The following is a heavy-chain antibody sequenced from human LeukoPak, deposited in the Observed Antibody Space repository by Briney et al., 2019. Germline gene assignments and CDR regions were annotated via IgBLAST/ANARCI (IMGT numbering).Heavy chain of an antibody. J-gene: IGHJ6*02. V-gene: IGHV3-11*01. D-gene: IGHD3-22*01. CDR3: ARVDSSGWEVYYYYYYGMHV. Sequence: GGSLRLSCAASGFTFSDYYMSWIRQAPGKGLEWVSYISSSGSTIYYADSVKGRFTISRDNAKNSLYLQMNSVRAEDTAVYYCARVDSSGWEVYYYYYYGMHVWGQGTTVTVSS. CDR2: ISSSGSTI. CDR1: GFTFSDYY.